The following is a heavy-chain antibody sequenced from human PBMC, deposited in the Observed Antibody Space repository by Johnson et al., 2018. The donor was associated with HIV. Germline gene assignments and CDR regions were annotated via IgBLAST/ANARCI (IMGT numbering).Heavy chain of an antibody. CDR2: ISYDGSEK. J-gene: IGHJ3*01. Sequence: QVQLVESGGGVVQPGRSLRLSCAASGFTFSSYAMHWVRQAPGKGLEWVAVISYDGSEKLFADSVQGRFTISRDNSKNTLYLQMNSLRAEDTAVYYCVRDRSTYSGSYYGWDAFALWGQGTMVTVSS. CDR1: GFTFSSYA. D-gene: IGHD1-26*01. CDR3: VRDRSTYSGSYYGWDAFAL. V-gene: IGHV3-30*04.